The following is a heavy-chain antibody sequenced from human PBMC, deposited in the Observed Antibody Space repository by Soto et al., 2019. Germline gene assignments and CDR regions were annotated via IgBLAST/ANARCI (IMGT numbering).Heavy chain of an antibody. V-gene: IGHV1-69*01. CDR3: ARVRGGDQHLYWYFDL. Sequence: QVQLVQSGAEVKKPGSSVKVSCKASGGTFSSYAISWVRQAPGQGLEWMGGIIPIFGTANYAQKFQGRVTITADESTSAAYMELSSLRSEDTAVYYCARVRGGDQHLYWYFDLWGRGTLVTVSS. D-gene: IGHD2-21*02. J-gene: IGHJ2*01. CDR1: GGTFSSYA. CDR2: IIPIFGTA.